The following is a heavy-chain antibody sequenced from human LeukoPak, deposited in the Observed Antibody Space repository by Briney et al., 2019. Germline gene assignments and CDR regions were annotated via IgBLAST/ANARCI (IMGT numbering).Heavy chain of an antibody. J-gene: IGHJ3*02. CDR2: IPHDGGNK. V-gene: IGHV3-30*04. CDR3: AREAYSSGRAGTFDI. Sequence: GGSLRLSCAASGFTFRNYDIHWVRQAPGKRLEWVALIPHDGGNKQYGDSAKGRFTVSRENSKNTVDLNMDSLTVDDTAIYYCAREAYSSGRAGTFDIWGQGTMVTVSS. CDR1: GFTFRNYD. D-gene: IGHD6-19*01.